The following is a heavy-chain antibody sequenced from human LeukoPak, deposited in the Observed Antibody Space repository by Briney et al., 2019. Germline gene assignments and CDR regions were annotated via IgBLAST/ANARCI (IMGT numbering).Heavy chain of an antibody. CDR2: IKQDGSEK. CDR1: GFTFSSYW. V-gene: IGHV3-7*01. D-gene: IGHD4-17*01. CDR3: ARDDTVTTRVGFID. Sequence: PGGSLRLSCAASGFTFSSYWMSWVRQAPGKGLEWVANIKQDGSEKYYVDSVKGRFTISRDNTKNSLYLQMNSLRAEDTAVYYCARDDTVTTRVGFIDWGQGTLVTVPS. J-gene: IGHJ4*02.